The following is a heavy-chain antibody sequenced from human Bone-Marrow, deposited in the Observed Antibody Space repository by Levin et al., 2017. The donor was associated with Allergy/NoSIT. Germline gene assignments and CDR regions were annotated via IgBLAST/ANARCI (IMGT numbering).Heavy chain of an antibody. CDR1: GFAVSGHY. CDR2: IFSDTGT. D-gene: IGHD3-10*01. Sequence: GESLKISCAASGFAVSGHYMTWVRQTPGRGLEYVSVIFSDTGTYYPDSVQGRFTISRDKSKNTLYLQMNSLTVDDTAVYFCARLRSAHYGDCWGQGALVTVSS. J-gene: IGHJ4*02. CDR3: ARLRSAHYGDC. V-gene: IGHV3-66*04.